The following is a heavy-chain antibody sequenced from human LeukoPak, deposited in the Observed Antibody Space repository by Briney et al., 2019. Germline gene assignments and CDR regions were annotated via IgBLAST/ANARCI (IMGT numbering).Heavy chain of an antibody. Sequence: PGGSLRLSCAASGLTFNSYAMTWVRQAPGTGLEWVSAISGSGGTTYYADPVKGRFTISRDNSKNTLYLQMNSLRVEDTAVYYCAKGPCIAAAGCYFDYWGQGTLVTVSS. V-gene: IGHV3-23*01. CDR3: AKGPCIAAAGCYFDY. CDR1: GLTFNSYA. D-gene: IGHD6-13*01. CDR2: ISGSGGTT. J-gene: IGHJ4*02.